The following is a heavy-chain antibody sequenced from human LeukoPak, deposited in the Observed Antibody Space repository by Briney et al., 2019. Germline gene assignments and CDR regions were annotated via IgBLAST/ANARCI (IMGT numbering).Heavy chain of an antibody. D-gene: IGHD3/OR15-3a*01. CDR3: ARGGLISLANTPLGAFDI. V-gene: IGHV4-38-2*02. CDR2: IYHSGST. Sequence: SETLSLTCTVSGYSIGSGYYWGWIRQPPGKGLEWIGSIYHSGSTYYNPSLKSRVTISVDTSKNQFSLKLSSVTAADTAVYYCARGGLISLANTPLGAFDIWGQGTMVSVSS. CDR1: GYSIGSGYY. J-gene: IGHJ3*02.